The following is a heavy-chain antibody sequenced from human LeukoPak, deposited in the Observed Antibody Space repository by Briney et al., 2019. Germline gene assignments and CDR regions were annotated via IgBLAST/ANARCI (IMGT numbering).Heavy chain of an antibody. J-gene: IGHJ4*02. Sequence: ASVKVSCKTSGYTFIGYYIHWVRQAPGQGLEWMGWINPNSGGTIYAQNFQGRVTMTRDTSISTAYMELSSLRPDDTAVYYCARDLGDTYGSVGDFDYWGQGTLVTVSS. CDR2: INPNSGGT. V-gene: IGHV1-2*02. D-gene: IGHD3-10*01. CDR3: ARDLGDTYGSVGDFDY. CDR1: GYTFIGYY.